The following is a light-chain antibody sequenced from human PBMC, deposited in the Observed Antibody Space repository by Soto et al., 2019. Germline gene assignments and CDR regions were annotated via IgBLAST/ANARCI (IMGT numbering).Light chain of an antibody. CDR2: GAS. Sequence: ENVLAQSPDPLSLSPGERATLSCRASQSVGNNYLNWYQQKPGQAPRLLIYGASIRATGVPDRFSGSGSGTDFTLTIARLEAEDFAVYYCQQSATSPRTFGQGTKVEIK. CDR1: QSVGNNY. CDR3: QQSATSPRT. V-gene: IGKV3-20*01. J-gene: IGKJ1*01.